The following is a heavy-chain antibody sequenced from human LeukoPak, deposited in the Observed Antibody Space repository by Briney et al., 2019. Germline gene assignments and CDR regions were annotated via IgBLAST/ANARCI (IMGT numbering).Heavy chain of an antibody. D-gene: IGHD3-22*01. Sequence: ASVKVSCKASGYTFTGYYMHWVRQAPGQGLEWMGWINPSSGGTNYAQKFQGWVTMTRDTSMSTAYMELSRLGADDTAVYYCARGGRNVVVTTLYYFDSWGQGTLVTVSS. V-gene: IGHV1-2*04. CDR2: INPSSGGT. CDR3: ARGGRNVVVTTLYYFDS. CDR1: GYTFTGYY. J-gene: IGHJ4*02.